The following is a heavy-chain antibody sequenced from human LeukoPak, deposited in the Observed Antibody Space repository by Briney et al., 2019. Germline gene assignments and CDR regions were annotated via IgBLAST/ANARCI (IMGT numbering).Heavy chain of an antibody. J-gene: IGHJ3*02. Sequence: GSLRLSCAASGFTFDIYAMTWVRQAPGKGPDWVSGISASANSTYYADSVKGPFIISGDNSKNTLYLQMNSLRVDDMAVYYCARGPSCTSASCYVIGALDIWGLGTTVTVSS. CDR1: GFTFDIYA. CDR2: ISASANST. V-gene: IGHV3-23*01. CDR3: ARGPSCTSASCYVIGALDI. D-gene: IGHD2-2*01.